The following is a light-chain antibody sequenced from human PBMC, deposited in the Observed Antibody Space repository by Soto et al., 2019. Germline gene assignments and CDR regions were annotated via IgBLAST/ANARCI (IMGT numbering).Light chain of an antibody. CDR3: QQYTGPPTT. Sequence: EIVLTQSPGTLSLSPGERATLSCRASQSVGSNYLAWCQQRPGQAPRLLIYGASTRAAGIPDRFSGSGSGTDFTLTITRLEPEDSAVYFCQQYTGPPTTFGQGTRLEIK. J-gene: IGKJ5*01. V-gene: IGKV3-20*01. CDR1: QSVGSNY. CDR2: GAS.